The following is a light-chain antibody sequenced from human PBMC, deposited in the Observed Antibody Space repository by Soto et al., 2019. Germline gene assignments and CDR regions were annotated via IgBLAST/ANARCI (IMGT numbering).Light chain of an antibody. J-gene: IGKJ1*01. Sequence: DIQMTQSPSTLSASVGDRVTITCRASQSISSWLAWYQQKPGKAPKLLIYKASSLQSGVPSRFSGSGSGTEFTLTISSLQPDDFATYYCQHYKSYSRTFGQGTKVDI. CDR1: QSISSW. CDR2: KAS. CDR3: QHYKSYSRT. V-gene: IGKV1-5*03.